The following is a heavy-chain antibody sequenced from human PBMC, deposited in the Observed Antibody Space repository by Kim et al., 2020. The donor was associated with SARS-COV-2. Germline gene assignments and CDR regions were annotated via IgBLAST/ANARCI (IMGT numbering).Heavy chain of an antibody. CDR1: GFTFSNSW. Sequence: GGSLRLSCAASGFTFSNSWMSWVRQAPGKGLEWVGRIKSKTDGGTTDYAAHVRGRFTISSDDSKHTLYLQMNSLKTEDTAVYYCTTGGSSGWYGMQEYYYCGMDVWGQGTTVTVSS. CDR3: TTGGSSGWYGMQEYYYCGMDV. V-gene: IGHV3-15*01. J-gene: IGHJ6*02. CDR2: IKSKTDGGTT. D-gene: IGHD6-19*01.